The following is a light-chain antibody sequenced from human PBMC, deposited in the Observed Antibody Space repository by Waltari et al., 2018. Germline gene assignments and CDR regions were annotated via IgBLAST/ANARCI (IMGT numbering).Light chain of an antibody. V-gene: IGLV3-19*01. Sequence: SSELIQDPAVSVALGQTVSITCKGDSLRRYYASWYQQRPGQAPILILYGQDNRPSGIPDRFSGSTSGNTASLTITGAQAEDEADYYCLSRDTTSTRVFGGGTRLTV. CDR3: LSRDTTSTRV. J-gene: IGLJ3*02. CDR2: GQD. CDR1: SLRRYY.